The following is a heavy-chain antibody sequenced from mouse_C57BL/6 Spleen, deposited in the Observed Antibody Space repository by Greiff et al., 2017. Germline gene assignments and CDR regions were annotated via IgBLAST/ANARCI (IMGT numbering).Heavy chain of an antibody. CDR3: ARGDSYGSSFYWYFDV. Sequence: VQLQQSGAELVKPGASVKISCKASGYAFSSYWMNWVKQRPGKGLEWIGQIYPGDGDTNYNGKFKGKATLTADKSSSTAYMQRSSLTSEDSAVYFCARGDSYGSSFYWYFDVWGTGTTVTVSS. CDR2: IYPGDGDT. CDR1: GYAFSSYW. D-gene: IGHD1-1*01. J-gene: IGHJ1*03. V-gene: IGHV1-80*01.